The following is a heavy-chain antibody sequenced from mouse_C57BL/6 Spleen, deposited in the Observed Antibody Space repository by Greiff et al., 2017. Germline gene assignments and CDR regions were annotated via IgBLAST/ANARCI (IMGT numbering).Heavy chain of an antibody. V-gene: IGHV1-59*01. J-gene: IGHJ2*01. CDR1: GYTFTSYW. CDR3: ARGIPPDD. CDR2: IDPSDSYT. Sequence: VQLQQPGAELVRPGTSVKLSCKASGYTFTSYWMHWVKQRPGQGLEWIGVIDPSDSYTNYNQKFKGKATLTVDTSSSTAYMQLSSLTSEDSAVYYCARGIPPDDWGQGTTLTVSS.